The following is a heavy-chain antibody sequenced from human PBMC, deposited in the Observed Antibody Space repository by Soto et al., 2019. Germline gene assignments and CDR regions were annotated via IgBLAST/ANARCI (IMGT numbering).Heavy chain of an antibody. J-gene: IGHJ4*02. D-gene: IGHD5-12*01. Sequence: GGSLRLSCAASGFTFSSYGMHWVRQAPGKGLEWVAVISYDGSNKYYADSVKGRFTVSRDNSKNTLYLQMNSLRAEDTAVYYCARVGRGYSGYGYWGQGTLVTGSS. CDR1: GFTFSSYG. V-gene: IGHV3-30*03. CDR3: ARVGRGYSGYGY. CDR2: ISYDGSNK.